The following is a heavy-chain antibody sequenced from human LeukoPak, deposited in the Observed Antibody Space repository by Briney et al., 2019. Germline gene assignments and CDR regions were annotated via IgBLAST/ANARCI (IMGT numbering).Heavy chain of an antibody. D-gene: IGHD3-10*01. CDR2: ISSSGSTK. CDR1: GFTFSSYE. J-gene: IGHJ5*02. CDR3: ARGESRYYGAGSYGNWFDP. Sequence: GGSPRLSCAASGFTFSSYEMNWVRQAPGKGLEWVSYISSSGSTKYYADSVKGRFTISRDDAKNSLYLQMNSLRAEDTAVYYCARGESRYYGAGSYGNWFDPWGQGTLVTVSS. V-gene: IGHV3-48*03.